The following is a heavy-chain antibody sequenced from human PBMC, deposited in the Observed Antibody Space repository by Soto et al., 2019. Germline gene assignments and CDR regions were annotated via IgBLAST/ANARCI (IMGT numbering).Heavy chain of an antibody. D-gene: IGHD6-6*01. CDR2: IYPGDSDA. V-gene: IGHV5-51*01. CDR3: AAYSTSSWSSTMDV. CDR1: ENSFRIYW. J-gene: IGHJ6*02. Sequence: PGESLKISCKASENSFRIYWIVWVRQMPGKGLEWMGMIYPGDSDARYSPSFQGQVTISADKSSRTAYLQWSSLKASDTAMYYCAAYSTSSWSSTMDVWGQGTAVTVSS.